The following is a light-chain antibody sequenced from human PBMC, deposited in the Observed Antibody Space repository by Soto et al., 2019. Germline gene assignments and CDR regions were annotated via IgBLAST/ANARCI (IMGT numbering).Light chain of an antibody. CDR2: DAS. Sequence: MLSPATLSVSPGERATLSCRASQSVFSSLAWYQQKPGQAPRLLIYDASTRATGIPPRFSGGGSGTEFTVTISSLQSEDFAICYCQPDDIWPPYPFGQGSNVDIK. CDR1: QSVFSS. V-gene: IGKV3-15*01. J-gene: IGKJ2*01. CDR3: QPDDIWPPYP.